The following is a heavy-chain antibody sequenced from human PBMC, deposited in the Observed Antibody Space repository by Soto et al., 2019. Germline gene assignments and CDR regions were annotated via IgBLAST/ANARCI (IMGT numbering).Heavy chain of an antibody. Sequence: PGGSLRLFCAASGFIFSNYWMHRVRQAPGEGLVWVSRINSDGSSTNYADSVKGRFTISRDNAKNTLYLQMNSLRAEDTAVYYCVRGNSAYHGDYWGQGTLVTVSS. CDR1: GFIFSNYW. D-gene: IGHD5-12*01. CDR3: VRGNSAYHGDY. V-gene: IGHV3-74*01. J-gene: IGHJ4*02. CDR2: INSDGSST.